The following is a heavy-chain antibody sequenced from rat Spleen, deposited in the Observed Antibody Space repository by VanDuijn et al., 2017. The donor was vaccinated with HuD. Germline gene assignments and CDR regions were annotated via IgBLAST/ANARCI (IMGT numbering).Heavy chain of an antibody. CDR3: ARHEGNEDWFAY. CDR2: ISTGGGNT. D-gene: IGHD1-11*01. Sequence: EVQLVESGGGLVQPGGSLKVSCAASGFTFSNYGTHWIRQAPTKGLEWVASISTGGGNTYYRDSVKGRFTISRDNAKNTQYLQMDSLRSEDTATYYCARHEGNEDWFAYWGQGTLVTVSS. V-gene: IGHV5S13*01. CDR1: GFTFSNYG. J-gene: IGHJ3*01.